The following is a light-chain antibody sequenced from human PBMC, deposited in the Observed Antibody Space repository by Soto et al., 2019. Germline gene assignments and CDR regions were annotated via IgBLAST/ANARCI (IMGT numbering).Light chain of an antibody. Sequence: EIVLTQSPGILSLSPGERATLSCRASQSVSNNYLAWYQQKPGQAPRLLIHDASSRATGIPDRFSGSGSGTDFTLTISRLEPEDFAVYYCQQYGSSTSWTFGQGTKVDIK. CDR2: DAS. J-gene: IGKJ1*01. CDR1: QSVSNNY. CDR3: QQYGSSTSWT. V-gene: IGKV3-20*01.